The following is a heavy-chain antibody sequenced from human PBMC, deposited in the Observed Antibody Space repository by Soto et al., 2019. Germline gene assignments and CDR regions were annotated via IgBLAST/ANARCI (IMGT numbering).Heavy chain of an antibody. CDR2: IRSNIDGATT. Sequence: EVLLVESGGGLVKPGGSLRLSCAASGFAFKYARMTWVRQAPGKGLEWVGHIRSNIDGATTAYAAPVKGRFTISRDDSKNTVDLQMNSLITEDTAVYYCTADWGSGTHYARAFDVWGQGTMVTVSS. D-gene: IGHD3-16*01. CDR3: TADWGSGTHYARAFDV. J-gene: IGHJ3*01. CDR1: GFAFKYAR. V-gene: IGHV3-15*01.